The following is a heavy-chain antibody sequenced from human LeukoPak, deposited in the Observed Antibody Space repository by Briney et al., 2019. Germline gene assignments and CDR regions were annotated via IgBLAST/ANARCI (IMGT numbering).Heavy chain of an antibody. D-gene: IGHD6-13*01. CDR2: ISYDGSNK. CDR3: AKGPTGYSSSWPDY. Sequence: GGSLRLSCAASGFTFSSYGMHWVRQAPGKGLEWVAVISYDGSNKYYADSVKGRFTISGDNSKNTLYLQMNSLRAEDTAVYYCAKGPTGYSSSWPDYWGQGTLVTVSS. CDR1: GFTFSSYG. V-gene: IGHV3-30*18. J-gene: IGHJ4*02.